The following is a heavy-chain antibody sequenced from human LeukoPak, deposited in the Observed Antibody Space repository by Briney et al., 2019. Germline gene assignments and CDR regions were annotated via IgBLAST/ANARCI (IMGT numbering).Heavy chain of an antibody. J-gene: IGHJ3*02. Sequence: GGSLRLSCAASGFTVSSNYMSWVRRAPGKGLEWVSVIYSGGSTYYADSVKGRFTISKDNSKNTLYLQMNSLRAEDTAVYYCAGGLTRAVAGIDGAFDIWGQGTMVTVSS. D-gene: IGHD6-19*01. CDR2: IYSGGST. V-gene: IGHV3-66*01. CDR1: GFTVSSNY. CDR3: AGGLTRAVAGIDGAFDI.